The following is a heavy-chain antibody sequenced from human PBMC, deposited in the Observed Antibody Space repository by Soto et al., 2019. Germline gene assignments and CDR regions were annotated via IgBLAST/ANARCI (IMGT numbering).Heavy chain of an antibody. CDR2: IYYSGST. Sequence: SETLSLTCTVSGGSISSSSYYWGWIRQPPGKGLEWIGSIYYSGSTYYNPSLKSRVTISVDTSKNQFSLKLSSVTAADTAVYYCARHRVPKWGPDSSIAARRNGRGAPNWFDPWGQGTLVTVSS. V-gene: IGHV4-39*01. D-gene: IGHD6-6*01. CDR1: GGSISSSSYY. CDR3: ARHRVPKWGPDSSIAARRNGRGAPNWFDP. J-gene: IGHJ5*02.